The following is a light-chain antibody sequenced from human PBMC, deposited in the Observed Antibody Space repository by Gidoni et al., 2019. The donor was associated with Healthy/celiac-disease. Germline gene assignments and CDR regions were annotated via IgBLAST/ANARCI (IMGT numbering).Light chain of an antibody. CDR1: PIISSY. V-gene: IGKV1-39*01. Sequence: DNQMTQSPSCLSASVGDRVTITCRASPIISSYLNWYPQKPGKAPKLLIYAASSLQSGVPSRFSGSGSGTDFTLTISSLQPEDFATYYCQQSYSTPRTFGQGTKVESK. CDR2: AAS. J-gene: IGKJ1*01. CDR3: QQSYSTPRT.